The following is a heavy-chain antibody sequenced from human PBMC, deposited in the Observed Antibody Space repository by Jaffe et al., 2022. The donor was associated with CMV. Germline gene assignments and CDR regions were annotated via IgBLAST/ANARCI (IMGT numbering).Heavy chain of an antibody. J-gene: IGHJ4*02. Sequence: QIQLVQSGAEVKKPGASVKVSCKASGYTFTNYYIIWVRQAPGQGLEWIGWISPYHGTTKYAQKFHDRVTVTTDTSTATAYMELRDLRFDDTAVYFCARAHNIAAAGSGDSWGQGTLLTV. CDR1: GYTFTNYY. D-gene: IGHD6-13*01. CDR3: ARAHNIAAAGSGDS. V-gene: IGHV1-18*01. CDR2: ISPYHGTT.